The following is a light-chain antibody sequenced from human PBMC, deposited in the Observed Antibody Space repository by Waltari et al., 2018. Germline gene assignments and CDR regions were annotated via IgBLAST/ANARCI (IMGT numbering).Light chain of an antibody. CDR1: QSVLYNSNDKNY. V-gene: IGKV4-1*01. Sequence: QSVLYNSNDKNYLACHQQRPGQPPKLLIYWASSRESVVPDRCGGSGSGTDFTLTISSLQAEDVAVYYSQQYGRSRTFGQGTKVEIK. CDR3: QQYGRSRT. CDR2: WAS. J-gene: IGKJ1*01.